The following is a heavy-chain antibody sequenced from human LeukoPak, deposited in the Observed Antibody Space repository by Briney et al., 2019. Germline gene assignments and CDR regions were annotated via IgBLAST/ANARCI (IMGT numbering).Heavy chain of an antibody. Sequence: GGSLRLSCAASGFTFSSYAMSWVRQAPGKGLEWVSAISGSGGSTYYADSVKGRLTISRDNSKNTLYLQMNSLRAEDTAVYYCAKRNSSGYYYFDYWGQGTLVTASS. V-gene: IGHV3-23*01. CDR3: AKRNSSGYYYFDY. CDR1: GFTFSSYA. D-gene: IGHD3-22*01. J-gene: IGHJ4*02. CDR2: ISGSGGST.